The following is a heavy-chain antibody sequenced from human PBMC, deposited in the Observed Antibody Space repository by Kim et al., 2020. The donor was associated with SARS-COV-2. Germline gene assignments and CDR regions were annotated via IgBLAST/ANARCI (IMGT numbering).Heavy chain of an antibody. V-gene: IGHV3-23*01. J-gene: IGHJ4*01. CDR3: AKGDSSGYYPSWYFDY. Sequence: DSVNGRFTISRDNSKNTLYLQMNRLGGEDTAVYYCAKGDSSGYYPSWYFDYWGQGTLVTVSS. D-gene: IGHD3-22*01.